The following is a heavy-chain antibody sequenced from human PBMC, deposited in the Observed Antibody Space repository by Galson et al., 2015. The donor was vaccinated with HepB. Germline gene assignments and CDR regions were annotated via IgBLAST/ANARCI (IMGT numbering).Heavy chain of an antibody. D-gene: IGHD6-13*01. Sequence: SLRLSCAASGFTFSSYAMHWVRQAPGKGLEWVAVISYDGSNKYYADSVKGRFTISRDNSKNTLYLQMNSLRAEDTAVYYCAREQQQLVRWGVDYGMDVWGQGTTVTVSS. CDR3: AREQQQLVRWGVDYGMDV. CDR1: GFTFSSYA. V-gene: IGHV3-30-3*01. CDR2: ISYDGSNK. J-gene: IGHJ6*02.